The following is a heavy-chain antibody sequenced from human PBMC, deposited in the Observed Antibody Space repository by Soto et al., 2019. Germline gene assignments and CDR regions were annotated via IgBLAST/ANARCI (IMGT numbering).Heavy chain of an antibody. CDR3: ANHRITMVRGALFYFDY. CDR1: GFTFSSYA. J-gene: IGHJ4*02. V-gene: IGHV3-23*01. CDR2: ISGSGGST. Sequence: GGSLRLSCAASGFTFSSYAMSWVRQAPGKGLEWVSAISGSGGSTYYADSVKGRFTISRDNSKNTLYLQMNSLRAEDTAVYYCANHRITMVRGALFYFDYWGQGTLVTV. D-gene: IGHD3-10*01.